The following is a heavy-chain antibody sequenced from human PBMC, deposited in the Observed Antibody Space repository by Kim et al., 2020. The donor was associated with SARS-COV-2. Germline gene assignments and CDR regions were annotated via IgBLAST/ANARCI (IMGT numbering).Heavy chain of an antibody. V-gene: IGHV1-69*13. D-gene: IGHD3-10*01. J-gene: IGHJ6*02. CDR3: ARSGIWFGELRSYYYYYYGMDV. CDR1: GGTFSSYA. Sequence: SVKVSCKASGGTFSSYAISWVRQAPGQGLEWMGGIIPIFGTANYAQKFQGRVTITADESTSTAYMELSSLRSEDTAVYYCARSGIWFGELRSYYYYYYGMDVWGQGTTVTVSS. CDR2: IIPIFGTA.